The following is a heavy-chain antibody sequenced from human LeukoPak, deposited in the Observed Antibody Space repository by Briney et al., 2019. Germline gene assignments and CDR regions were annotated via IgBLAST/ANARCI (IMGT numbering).Heavy chain of an antibody. CDR1: GYTFTSYY. J-gene: IGHJ4*02. CDR2: TNPSGGST. Sequence: GASVKVSCKASGYTFTSYYMHWVRQAPGQGLEWMGITNPSGGSTSYAQKFQGRVTMTRDTSTSTVYMELSSLRSEDTAVYYCARDSNDFWSGYWGYFDYWGQGTLVTVSS. CDR3: ARDSNDFWSGYWGYFDY. D-gene: IGHD3-3*01. V-gene: IGHV1-46*01.